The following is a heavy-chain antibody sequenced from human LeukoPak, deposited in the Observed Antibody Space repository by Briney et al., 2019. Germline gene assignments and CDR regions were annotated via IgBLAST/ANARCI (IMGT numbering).Heavy chain of an antibody. CDR3: ARDPETAYWFDP. J-gene: IGHJ5*02. Sequence: GGSLRLSCAASGFTFSSYSMNWVRQAPGEGLEWVSYISSSSSTIYYADSVKGRFTISRDNAHNSLYLQMNILIAEDTAVYSSARDPETAYWFDPWGQGTLVTVSS. V-gene: IGHV3-48*01. CDR2: ISSSSSTI. CDR1: GFTFSSYS. D-gene: IGHD2-21*02.